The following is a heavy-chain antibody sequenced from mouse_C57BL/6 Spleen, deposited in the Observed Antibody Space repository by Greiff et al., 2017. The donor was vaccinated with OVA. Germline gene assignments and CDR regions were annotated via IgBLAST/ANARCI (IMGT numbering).Heavy chain of an antibody. CDR3: TREGSYYYGSSHYFDY. CDR2: ISSGGDYI. Sequence: EVQVVESGEGLVKPGGSLKLSCAASGFTFSSYAMSWVRQTPEKRLEWVAYISSGGDYIYYADTVKGRFTISRDNARNTLYLQMSSLKSEDTAMYYCTREGSYYYGSSHYFDYWGQGTTLTVSS. J-gene: IGHJ2*01. CDR1: GFTFSSYA. V-gene: IGHV5-9-1*02. D-gene: IGHD1-1*01.